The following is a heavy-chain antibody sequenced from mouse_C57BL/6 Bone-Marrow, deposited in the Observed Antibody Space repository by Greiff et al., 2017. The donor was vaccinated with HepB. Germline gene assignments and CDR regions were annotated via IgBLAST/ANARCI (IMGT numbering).Heavy chain of an antibody. D-gene: IGHD1-1*01. J-gene: IGHJ3*01. CDR3: ARREVYYYGSSYEAWFAY. Sequence: VQLQQPGTELVKPGASVKLSCKASGYTFTSYWMHWVKQRPGQGLEWIGNINPSNGGTNYNEKFKSKATLTVDKSSSTAYMQLSSLTSEDSAVYYCARREVYYYGSSYEAWFAYWGQGTLVTVSA. CDR2: INPSNGGT. CDR1: GYTFTSYW. V-gene: IGHV1-53*01.